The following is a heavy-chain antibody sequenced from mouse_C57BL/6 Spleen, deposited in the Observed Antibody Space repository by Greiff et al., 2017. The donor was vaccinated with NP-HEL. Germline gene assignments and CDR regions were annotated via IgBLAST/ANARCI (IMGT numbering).Heavy chain of an antibody. J-gene: IGHJ2*01. Sequence: EVQLVESGGGLVKPGGSLKLSCAASGFTFSSYAMSWVRQTPEKRLEWVATISDGGSYTYYPDNVKGRFTISRDNAKNNLYLQMSHLKSEETAMYYCARGLYYFDYWGQGTTLTVSS. CDR2: ISDGGSYT. CDR1: GFTFSSYA. V-gene: IGHV5-4*01. CDR3: ARGLYYFDY.